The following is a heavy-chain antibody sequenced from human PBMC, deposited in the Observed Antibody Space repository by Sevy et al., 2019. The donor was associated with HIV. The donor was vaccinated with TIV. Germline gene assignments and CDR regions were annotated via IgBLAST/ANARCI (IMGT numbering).Heavy chain of an antibody. CDR2: TYYRSKWYN. Sequence: SQTLSLTCAISGDSVSSNSAAWNWIRQSPSRGLEWLGRTYYRSKWYNDYAVSVKSRITINPDTSKNQFSLQLNSVTPEDTAVYYCAYTVSGYCSSTSCYWGYFYYWGQGTLVTVSS. CDR1: GDSVSSNSAA. CDR3: AYTVSGYCSSTSCYWGYFYY. V-gene: IGHV6-1*01. J-gene: IGHJ4*02. D-gene: IGHD2-2*01.